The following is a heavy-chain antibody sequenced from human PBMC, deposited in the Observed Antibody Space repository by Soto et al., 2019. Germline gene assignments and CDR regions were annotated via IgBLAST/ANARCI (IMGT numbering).Heavy chain of an antibody. V-gene: IGHV4-4*02. CDR1: GGSISTRDW. CDR3: ARDQYDSAWGSYLY. J-gene: IGHJ4*02. CDR2: IYHSGSI. D-gene: IGHD3-16*02. Sequence: NPSETLSLTCAVSGGSISTRDWWSWVRQSPGKGLEWIGEIYHSGSINYNPSLSSRVTISVDKSKNQFSLRLTSVTAADTAVYFRARDQYDSAWGSYLYWGQGTLVTVSS.